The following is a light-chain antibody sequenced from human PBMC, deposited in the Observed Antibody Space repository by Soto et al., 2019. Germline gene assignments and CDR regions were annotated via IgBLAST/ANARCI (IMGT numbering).Light chain of an antibody. CDR3: QSYDSSLSGFTV. CDR1: SSNIGAGND. V-gene: IGLV1-40*01. Sequence: QSVLTQPPSVSGAPGQRVTISCTGSSSNIGAGNDVQWYQELPGTAPKLLIYGDSNRPSGVPERFSGSKSGTSASLAITGLQAEDEADYYCQSYDSSLSGFTVFGGGTQLTVL. CDR2: GDS. J-gene: IGLJ7*01.